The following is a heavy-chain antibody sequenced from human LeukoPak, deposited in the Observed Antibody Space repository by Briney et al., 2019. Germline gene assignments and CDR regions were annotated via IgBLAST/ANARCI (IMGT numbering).Heavy chain of an antibody. CDR2: INPSGGST. D-gene: IGHD3-10*01. J-gene: IGHJ6*02. V-gene: IGHV1-46*01. Sequence: ASVKVSCKASGYTFINYYMHWVRQAPGQGLEWMGIINPSGGSTTYAQKIQGRVTLTTDTSTSTVYMELSSLRSDDTFVYYCAREGYGSGRRLGMDVWGQGTTVTVSS. CDR3: AREGYGSGRRLGMDV. CDR1: GYTFINYY.